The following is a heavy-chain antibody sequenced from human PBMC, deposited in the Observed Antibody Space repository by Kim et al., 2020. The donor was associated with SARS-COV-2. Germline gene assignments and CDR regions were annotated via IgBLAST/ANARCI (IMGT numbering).Heavy chain of an antibody. D-gene: IGHD2-2*01. CDR2: IYYNGNT. CDR3: SQRSTTESFYAMDV. J-gene: IGHJ6*02. Sequence: SETLSLTCTVSGASLIPFYWSWLRQPPGKGLEWIGYIYYNGNTNYNPSLKSRVTMLVDTSKSQFSLRLSSVTAADTAVYCASQRSTTESFYAMDVWGQGTTVTVSS. CDR1: GASLIPFY. V-gene: IGHV4-59*13.